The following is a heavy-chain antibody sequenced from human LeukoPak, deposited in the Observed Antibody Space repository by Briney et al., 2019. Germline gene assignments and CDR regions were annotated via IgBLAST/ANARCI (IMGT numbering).Heavy chain of an antibody. Sequence: QPGGSLRLSCAASGFTFSSYEMNWVPQAPGKGLEWVSYISSSGSTRYYADSVKGRFTISRDNAKNSLYLQMNSLRAEDTAVYYCARVQTTVTTLDYWGQGTLVTVSS. CDR3: ARVQTTVTTLDY. CDR2: ISSSGSTR. CDR1: GFTFSSYE. D-gene: IGHD4-17*01. J-gene: IGHJ4*02. V-gene: IGHV3-48*03.